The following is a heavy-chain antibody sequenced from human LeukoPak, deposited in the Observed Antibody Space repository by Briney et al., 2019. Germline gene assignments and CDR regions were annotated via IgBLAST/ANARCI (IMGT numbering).Heavy chain of an antibody. J-gene: IGHJ4*02. CDR2: SGSGGSP. CDR3: AKGGSGWYPGFDY. D-gene: IGHD6-19*01. Sequence: GGFLRLSCAASGFTFSNYAMNWVRQAPGKGLEWVSTSGSGGSPFYADSVKGRFTISRDNSRNTLYLQMNSLRVEDTAVYYCAKGGSGWYPGFDYWGQGILVTVSS. V-gene: IGHV3-23*01. CDR1: GFTFSNYA.